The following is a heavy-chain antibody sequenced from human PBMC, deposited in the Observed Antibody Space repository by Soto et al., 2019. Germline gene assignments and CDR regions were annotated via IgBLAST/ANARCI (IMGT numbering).Heavy chain of an antibody. CDR1: GFTVSTNY. J-gene: IGHJ4*02. CDR2: IYSDGST. CDR3: ARGAGDAYRGYYFDY. D-gene: IGHD1-26*01. V-gene: IGHV3-53*01. Sequence: EVQLVESGGGLIQPGGSLRLSCAASGFTVSTNYMSWVRQPPGKGLEWVSVIYSDGSTYYAASVKGRFTISRDNSKNTLYLQINGLRAEDTAVYYCARGAGDAYRGYYFDYWGQGTLVTVSS.